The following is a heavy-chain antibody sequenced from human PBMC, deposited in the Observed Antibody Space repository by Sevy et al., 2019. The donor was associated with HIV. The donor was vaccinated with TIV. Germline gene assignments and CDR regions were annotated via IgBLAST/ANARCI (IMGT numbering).Heavy chain of an antibody. V-gene: IGHV3-30*03. Sequence: GGSLRLSCAASGFTFSSYGMHWVRQAPGKGLEWVAVISYDGSNKYYADSVKGRFTISRDNSKNTLYLQMNSLRAEDTAVYYCTIEKRKGSSSWYFGWFDPWGQGTLVTVSS. J-gene: IGHJ5*02. CDR2: ISYDGSNK. CDR3: TIEKRKGSSSWYFGWFDP. D-gene: IGHD6-13*01. CDR1: GFTFSSYG.